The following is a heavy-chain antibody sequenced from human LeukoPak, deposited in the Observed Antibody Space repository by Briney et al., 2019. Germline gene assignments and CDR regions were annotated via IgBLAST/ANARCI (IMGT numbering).Heavy chain of an antibody. CDR3: ARRPVEMAAIREDNWLDP. Sequence: GGSLRLSCAASGFTVSSNYMSWVRQAPGKGLEWVSVIYSGGSTYYADSVKGRFTISRDNSNNTLYLQMNSLRAEDTAVYYCARRPVEMAAIREDNWLDPWGQGTLVTVSS. J-gene: IGHJ5*02. CDR1: GFTVSSNY. V-gene: IGHV3-53*01. D-gene: IGHD5-24*01. CDR2: IYSGGST.